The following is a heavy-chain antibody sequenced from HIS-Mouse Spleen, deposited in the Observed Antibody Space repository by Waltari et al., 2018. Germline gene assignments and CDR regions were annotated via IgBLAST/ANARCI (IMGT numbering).Heavy chain of an antibody. J-gene: IGHJ4*02. Sequence: QVQLVESGGGVVQPGRSLRLSCAASGFTFSSHGLLWVRQAPGKGLEWVAVISYDGSNKYYADSVKGRFTISRDNSKNTLYLQMNSLRAEDTAVYYCAKASSGWLDYWGQGTLVTVSS. CDR1: GFTFSSHG. V-gene: IGHV3-30*18. D-gene: IGHD6-19*01. CDR3: AKASSGWLDY. CDR2: ISYDGSNK.